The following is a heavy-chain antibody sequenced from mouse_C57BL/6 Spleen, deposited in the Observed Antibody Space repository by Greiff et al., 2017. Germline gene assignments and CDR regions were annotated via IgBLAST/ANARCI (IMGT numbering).Heavy chain of an antibody. J-gene: IGHJ4*01. CDR1: GFSLTSYG. V-gene: IGHV2-5*01. CDR3: EGSSYDGYAMDY. D-gene: IGHD1-1*01. CDR2: IWRGGST. Sequence: QVQLQQSGPGLVQPSQSLSITCTVSGFSLTSYGVHWVRQSPGKGLEWLGVIWRGGSTDYNAAFMSRLSITKDNSKSQVFFKMNSLQADDTAIYYCEGSSYDGYAMDYWGQGTSVTVSS.